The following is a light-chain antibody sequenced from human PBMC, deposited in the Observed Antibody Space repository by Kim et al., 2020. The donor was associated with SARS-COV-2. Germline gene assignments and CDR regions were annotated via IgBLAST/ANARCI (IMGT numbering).Light chain of an antibody. Sequence: GAVRDRVTITWRASLGIRDYFAWYQQKPGEVPKLLIYAASTLQSGVPLRFSGSGSGTDFTLNISDLQPEDAATYFCQKYDSARWTFGQGTKV. V-gene: IGKV1-27*01. J-gene: IGKJ1*01. CDR3: QKYDSARWT. CDR1: LGIRDY. CDR2: AAS.